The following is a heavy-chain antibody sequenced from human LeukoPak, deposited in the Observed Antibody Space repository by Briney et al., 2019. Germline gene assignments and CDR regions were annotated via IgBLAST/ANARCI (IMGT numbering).Heavy chain of an antibody. D-gene: IGHD6-19*01. V-gene: IGHV1-8*01. J-gene: IGHJ4*02. CDR1: GYTFTSYD. Sequence: GASVKVSCKASGYTFTSYDINWVRQDTGEGLEGMGWINPNSGNTGYAQKFQGRVTMTRNTSISTAYMELSSLRSEDTAVYYCARGLRIAVAGSGTLGYWGQGTLVTVSS. CDR2: INPNSGNT. CDR3: ARGLRIAVAGSGTLGY.